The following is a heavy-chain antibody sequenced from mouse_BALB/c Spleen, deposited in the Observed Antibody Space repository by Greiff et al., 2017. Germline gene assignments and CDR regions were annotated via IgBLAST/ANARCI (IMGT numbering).Heavy chain of an antibody. Sequence: VQLQESGPSLVKPSQTLSLTCSVTGDSITSGYWNWIRKFPGNKLEYMGYISYSGSTYYNPSLKSRISITRDTSKNQYYLQLNSVTTEDTATYYCARGDYYGSYWYFDVWGAGTTVTVSS. D-gene: IGHD1-1*01. CDR3: ARGDYYGSYWYFDV. J-gene: IGHJ1*01. CDR1: GDSITSGY. CDR2: ISYSGST. V-gene: IGHV3-8*02.